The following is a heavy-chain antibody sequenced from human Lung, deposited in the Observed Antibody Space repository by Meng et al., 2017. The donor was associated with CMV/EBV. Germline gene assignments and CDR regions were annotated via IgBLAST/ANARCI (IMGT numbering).Heavy chain of an antibody. J-gene: IGHJ6*02. Sequence: LSCTISGYSITTSYFWGWVRQSPGKGLEWIGSIFHGGTVYYNPSLKSRVTISLDTSKNQFSLRLDSVTAADTAVYYCARERDYYSYRDVWGRGTTVTVSS. CDR1: GYSITTSYF. CDR2: IFHGGTV. CDR3: ARERDYYSYRDV. V-gene: IGHV4-38-2*02.